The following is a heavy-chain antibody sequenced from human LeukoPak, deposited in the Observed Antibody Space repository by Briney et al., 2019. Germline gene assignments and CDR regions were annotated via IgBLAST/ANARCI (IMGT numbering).Heavy chain of an antibody. Sequence: SVKVACKASGGTFSSYAISWVRQAPGQGLEWMGRIIPIFGTANYAQKFQGRVTITTDESTSTAYMELSSLRSEDAAVYYCAREWELLNGGLYYWGQGTLVTVSS. CDR1: GGTFSSYA. CDR3: AREWELLNGGLYY. D-gene: IGHD2-15*01. CDR2: IIPIFGTA. J-gene: IGHJ4*02. V-gene: IGHV1-69*05.